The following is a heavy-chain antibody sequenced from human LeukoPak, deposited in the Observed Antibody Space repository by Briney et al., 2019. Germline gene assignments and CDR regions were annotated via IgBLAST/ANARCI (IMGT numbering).Heavy chain of an antibody. V-gene: IGHV4-59*01. CDR2: IYYSGST. CDR3: ARDLAGQWFDP. J-gene: IGHJ5*02. CDR1: GGSISSYY. Sequence: SETLSLTCTVSGGSISSYYWSWIRQPPGKGLEWIGYIYYSGSTNYNPSLKSRVTMSVDTSKNQFSLKLSSVTAADTAVYYCARDLAGQWFDPWGQGTLVTVSS.